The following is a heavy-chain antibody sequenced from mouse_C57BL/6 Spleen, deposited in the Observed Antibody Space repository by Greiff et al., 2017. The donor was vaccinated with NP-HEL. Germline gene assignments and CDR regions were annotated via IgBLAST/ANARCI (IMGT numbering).Heavy chain of an antibody. D-gene: IGHD1-3*01. V-gene: IGHV1-69*01. CDR2: IDPSDSYT. J-gene: IGHJ4*01. Sequence: QVQLQQPGAELVMPGASVKLSCKASGYTFTSYWMHWVKQRPGQGLEWIGEIDPSDSYTNYNQKFKGKSTLTVDKSSSTAYMQLSSLTSEDSAVYYCARKVYDYYAMDYWGQGPSVTVSS. CDR3: ARKVYDYYAMDY. CDR1: GYTFTSYW.